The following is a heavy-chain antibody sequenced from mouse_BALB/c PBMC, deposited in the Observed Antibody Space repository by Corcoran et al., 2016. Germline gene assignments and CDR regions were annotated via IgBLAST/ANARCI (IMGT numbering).Heavy chain of an antibody. CDR1: GYLFTNHG. J-gene: IGHJ4*01. CDR3: VREPGAVDY. Sequence: QIQLVQSGPELKKPGETVKSSCKASGYLFTNHGMNWVKQAPGKGLKWMGWINTYNGEPTYADDFKGRFAFSLETSASSAYLQIKKLKNEDTATYFCVREPGAVDYWGQTTSVTVSS. CDR2: INTYNGEP. V-gene: IGHV9-3-1*01.